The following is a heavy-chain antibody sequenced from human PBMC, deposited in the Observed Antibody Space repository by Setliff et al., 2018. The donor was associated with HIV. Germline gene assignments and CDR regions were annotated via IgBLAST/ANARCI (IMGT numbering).Heavy chain of an antibody. CDR3: ARGEGGSYYPQH. CDR1: GGSFSGYY. V-gene: IGHV4-34*01. J-gene: IGHJ1*01. D-gene: IGHD1-26*01. Sequence: SETLSLTCAVYGGSFSGYYWSWIRQPPGKGLEWIGEINHSGSTNYNPSLKSRVTISVDTSKNQFSLKLSSVTAADTAVYYCARGEGGSYYPQHWGQGTLVTVSS. CDR2: INHSGST.